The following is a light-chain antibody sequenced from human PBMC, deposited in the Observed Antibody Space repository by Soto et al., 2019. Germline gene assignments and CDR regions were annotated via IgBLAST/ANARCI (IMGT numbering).Light chain of an antibody. Sequence: EIVLTQSPGTLSLSPGERATLFCRASQSGSSSYLAWYQQKPGQAPRLLIYGASSRASGIPDRFSGSGSGTDFTLTISRLEPEDFAVYYCQQYGTSPGWTFGQGTKVEIK. CDR1: QSGSSSY. CDR3: QQYGTSPGWT. CDR2: GAS. J-gene: IGKJ1*01. V-gene: IGKV3-20*01.